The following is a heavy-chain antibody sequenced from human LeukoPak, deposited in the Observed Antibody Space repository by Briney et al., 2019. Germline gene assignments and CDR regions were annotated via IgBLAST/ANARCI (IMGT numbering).Heavy chain of an antibody. D-gene: IGHD3-22*01. J-gene: IGHJ4*02. Sequence: GGSLRLSCAASGFTFSSYAMSWVRQARGKGLEWVSAISGSGGSTYYADSVKGRFTISRDNSKNTLYLKMNSLRAEDTAVYYCAKQNWAYNWKYDSSASGIKYWGQGTLVTVSS. CDR1: GFTFSSYA. V-gene: IGHV3-23*01. CDR3: AKQNWAYNWKYDSSASGIKY. CDR2: ISGSGGST.